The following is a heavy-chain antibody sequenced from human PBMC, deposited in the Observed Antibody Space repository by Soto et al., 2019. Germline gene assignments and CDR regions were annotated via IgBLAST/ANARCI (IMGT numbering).Heavy chain of an antibody. J-gene: IGHJ4*01. V-gene: IGHV3-23*01. Sequence: GGSLRLSCAASGFTFISYAMSWVLQAPWKGLEWVSAISGSGGSTYYADSVKGRFTISRDNSKNTLYLQMNSLRAKDTAVYYCAKEGGYYDSSGYPAVYYFDYWGQGTLVTVSS. CDR1: GFTFISYA. D-gene: IGHD3-22*01. CDR2: ISGSGGST. CDR3: AKEGGYYDSSGYPAVYYFDY.